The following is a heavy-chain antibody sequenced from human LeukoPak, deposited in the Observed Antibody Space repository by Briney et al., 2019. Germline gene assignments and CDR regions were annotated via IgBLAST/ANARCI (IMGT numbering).Heavy chain of an antibody. D-gene: IGHD3-22*01. J-gene: IGHJ4*02. CDR2: INPAGGST. V-gene: IGHV1-46*01. Sequence: ASVKVSCKASGYTFTSYYMHWVRQAPGQGLEWMGLINPAGGSTGYAQKFQGRVTMTEDTSIDTAYMELSSLRFEDTAVYYCARDLPYDSSSVVGYWGQGTLVTVSS. CDR3: ARDLPYDSSSVVGY. CDR1: GYTFTSYY.